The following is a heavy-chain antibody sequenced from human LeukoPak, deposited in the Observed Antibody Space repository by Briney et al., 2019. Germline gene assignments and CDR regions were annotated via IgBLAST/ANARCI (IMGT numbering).Heavy chain of an antibody. CDR3: ARGGYYGSGSYWAFDY. Sequence: VGSLRLSCAASGFTFSDYYMSWIRHAPGKGLEWVSYISSSGNTIYYADSVKGRFTISRDNTKNSLYLQMNSLRAEDTAVYYCARGGYYGSGSYWAFDYWGQGTLVTVSS. CDR1: GFTFSDYY. V-gene: IGHV3-11*04. D-gene: IGHD3-10*01. CDR2: ISSSGNTI. J-gene: IGHJ4*02.